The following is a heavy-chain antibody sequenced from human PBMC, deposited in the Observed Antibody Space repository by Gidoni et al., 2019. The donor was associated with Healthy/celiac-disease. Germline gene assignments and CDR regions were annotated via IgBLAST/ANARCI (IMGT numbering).Heavy chain of an antibody. CDR3: AKDTEGGGIQLWSQ. CDR1: GFTFSSYA. Sequence: EVQLLESGGGLVQPGGSLRLPCAASGFTFSSYAMSWVRQAPGQGLEWVSAISGIGGSTYYADSVKGRFTISRDNSKNTLYLQMNSLRAEDTAVYYCAKDTEGGGIQLWSQWGQGTLVTVSS. D-gene: IGHD5-18*01. V-gene: IGHV3-23*01. CDR2: ISGIGGST. J-gene: IGHJ4*02.